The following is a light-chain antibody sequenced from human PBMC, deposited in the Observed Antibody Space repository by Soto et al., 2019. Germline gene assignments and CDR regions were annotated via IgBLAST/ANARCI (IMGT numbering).Light chain of an antibody. V-gene: IGKV1-5*03. CDR2: QAS. Sequence: DVPMTQSPSTLSASVGDRVTITCRASQSISNSLAWYQQKPGKAPKLLIYQASSLEGGVPSRFSGSGSGTEFTLTISSLQPDDFATYYCQQYSNYLYTFGQGTKLDI. J-gene: IGKJ2*01. CDR1: QSISNS. CDR3: QQYSNYLYT.